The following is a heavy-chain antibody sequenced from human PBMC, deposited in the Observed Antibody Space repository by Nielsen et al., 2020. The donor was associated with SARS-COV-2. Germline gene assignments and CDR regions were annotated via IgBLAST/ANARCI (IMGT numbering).Heavy chain of an antibody. Sequence: GESLKISCAASGFTFSNYWMHWVRQAPGKGLVGVSRIESDGSSTDYADSVKGRFTISRDNGGNTLYLQVNSLRAEDTAVYYCVREGDGYHSYYYGLDVWGRGTTVTVSS. J-gene: IGHJ6*02. CDR1: GFTFSNYW. V-gene: IGHV3-74*01. CDR3: VREGDGYHSYYYGLDV. CDR2: IESDGSST. D-gene: IGHD5-24*01.